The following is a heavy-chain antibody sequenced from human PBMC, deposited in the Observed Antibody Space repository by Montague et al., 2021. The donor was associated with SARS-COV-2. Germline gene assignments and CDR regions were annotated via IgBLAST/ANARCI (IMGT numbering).Heavy chain of an antibody. CDR2: VNEDGSEE. CDR1: RFTFSTYW. V-gene: IGHV3-7*01. Sequence: YLRLSCAASRFTFSTYWMNWVRQAPGKGLEWVANVNEDGSEEYFVDSVKGRFTISRDNAKNSLFLQMNSLRAEDTAVYYCAREFDCWGQGTLVTVSS. J-gene: IGHJ4*02. CDR3: AREFDC.